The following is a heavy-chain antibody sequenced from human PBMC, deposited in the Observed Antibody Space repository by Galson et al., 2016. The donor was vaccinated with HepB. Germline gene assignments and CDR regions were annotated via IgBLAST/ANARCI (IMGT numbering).Heavy chain of an antibody. CDR1: GFTFSSYW. CDR3: ARDDDGDYVFAY. V-gene: IGHV3-74*01. CDR2: INSDGSST. J-gene: IGHJ4*02. D-gene: IGHD4-17*01. Sequence: SLRLSCAAPGFTFSSYWMHWVRQAPGKGLVWVSRINSDGSSTSYADSVKGRFTISRDNAKNTLYLQMNSLRAEDTAVYYCARDDDGDYVFAYWGQGTLVTVSS.